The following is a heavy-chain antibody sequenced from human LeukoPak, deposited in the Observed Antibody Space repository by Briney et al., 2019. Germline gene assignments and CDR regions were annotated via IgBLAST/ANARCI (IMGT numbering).Heavy chain of an antibody. CDR3: ARVGSVTNFGVVSYYFDY. CDR2: IYPDDSDS. V-gene: IGHV5-51*01. D-gene: IGHD3-3*01. CDR1: GYRFDYYW. J-gene: IGHJ4*02. Sequence: GESLKISCKASGYRFDYYWIAWVRQMPGKGLGGRGIIYPDDSDSTYSPSFQGQVTISVDKSINTAYLQWSSLKASNTAIYYCARVGSVTNFGVVSYYFDYWGQGTLVTVSS.